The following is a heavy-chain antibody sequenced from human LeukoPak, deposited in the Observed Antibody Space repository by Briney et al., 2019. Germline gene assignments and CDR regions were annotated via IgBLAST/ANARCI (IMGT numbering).Heavy chain of an antibody. Sequence: PGGSLRLSCAASGFTFSSYWMRWVRQAPGKGLEWVANIKQDGSEKYYVDSVKGRFTISRDNAKNSLYLQMNSLRAEDTAVYYCAREDCSGGSCYSIYYYYYMDVWGKGTTVTVSS. V-gene: IGHV3-7*01. J-gene: IGHJ6*03. D-gene: IGHD2-15*01. CDR2: IKQDGSEK. CDR3: AREDCSGGSCYSIYYYYYMDV. CDR1: GFTFSSYW.